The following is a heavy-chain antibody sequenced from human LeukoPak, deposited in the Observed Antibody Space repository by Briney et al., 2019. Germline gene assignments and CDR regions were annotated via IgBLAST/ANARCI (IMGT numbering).Heavy chain of an antibody. CDR3: ARIHTGTSTVVTTPKDY. V-gene: IGHV4-39*07. D-gene: IGHD4-23*01. J-gene: IGHJ4*02. Sequence: SETLSLTYTVSGGSIGSISYYWGWIRQPPGKGLEWIGNIYYSGSTYYNPSLKSRVTISVDTSKNQFSLKLSSVTAADTAVYYCARIHTGTSTVVTTPKDYWGQGTLVTVSS. CDR1: GGSIGSISYY. CDR2: IYYSGST.